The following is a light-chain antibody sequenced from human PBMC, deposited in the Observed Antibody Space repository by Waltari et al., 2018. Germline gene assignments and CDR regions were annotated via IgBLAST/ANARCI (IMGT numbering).Light chain of an antibody. CDR2: YDS. J-gene: IGLJ2*01. V-gene: IGLV3-21*04. Sequence: SYVLTQTPSVSLAPGQTAIITCGGDNIESKRCQWYQLQPGQAPVLVMFYDSDRPPGIPDRFSGSNSGNTATLTISRVEDDDEADYFCQVWDDSNNSGVFGGGTKLTVL. CDR1: NIESKR. CDR3: QVWDDSNNSGV.